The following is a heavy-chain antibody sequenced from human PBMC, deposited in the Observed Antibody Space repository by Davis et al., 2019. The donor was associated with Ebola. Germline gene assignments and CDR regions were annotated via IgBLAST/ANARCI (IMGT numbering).Heavy chain of an antibody. V-gene: IGHV3-7*03. CDR3: AGEAVWRFDP. CDR1: GFSFSSHW. CDR2: ISQDGSEK. J-gene: IGHJ5*02. D-gene: IGHD3-16*01. Sequence: GESLKISCAASGFSFSSHWMSWVRPAPGKGLEWVANISQDGSEKHYVDSVKGRFTISRDNAKNSLYLQMNSLRAEDTAVYYCAGEAVWRFDPWGQGTLVTVSS.